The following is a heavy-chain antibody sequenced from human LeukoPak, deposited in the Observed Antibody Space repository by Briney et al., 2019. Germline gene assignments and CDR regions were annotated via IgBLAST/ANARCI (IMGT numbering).Heavy chain of an antibody. D-gene: IGHD3-10*01. Sequence: SVKVSCKASGGTFSSYAISWVRQAPGQGLEWMGGIIPTFGTANYAQKFQGRVTITADESTSTAYMELSSLRSEDTAVYYCARDLRAYYYGSGSYHYWGQGTLVTVSS. CDR1: GGTFSSYA. CDR3: ARDLRAYYYGSGSYHY. J-gene: IGHJ4*02. V-gene: IGHV1-69*13. CDR2: IIPTFGTA.